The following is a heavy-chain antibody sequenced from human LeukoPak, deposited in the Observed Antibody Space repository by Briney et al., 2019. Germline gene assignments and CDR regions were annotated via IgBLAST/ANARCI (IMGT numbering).Heavy chain of an antibody. CDR3: ARDREEYSSNWHIFY. V-gene: IGHV3-30*04. D-gene: IGHD6-13*01. CDR2: MAYDGSNK. Sequence: PGGSLRLSCAASGFTFSRYAMHWVRQAPGKGLEWVAVMAYDGSNKYYADSVKGRFTISRDNSKNTLYLQMNSLKAEDTALYYCARDREEYSSNWHIFYWGQGTLVTVS. CDR1: GFTFSRYA. J-gene: IGHJ4*02.